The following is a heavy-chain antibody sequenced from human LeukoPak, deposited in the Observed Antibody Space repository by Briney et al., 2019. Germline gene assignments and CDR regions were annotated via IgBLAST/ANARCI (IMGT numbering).Heavy chain of an antibody. CDR3: AKDFRIGYSAHFDY. V-gene: IGHV3-23*01. Sequence: GGSLRLSCVGSGFTFRSHAMSWVRQAPEKGLEFVSGIYENGGTTYYADSVKGRFSISRDNSKNTLYLQMDSLRGEDTAVYYCAKDFRIGYSAHFDYWGREPWSPSPQ. CDR2: IYENGGTT. J-gene: IGHJ4*02. D-gene: IGHD2-21*01. CDR1: GFTFRSHA.